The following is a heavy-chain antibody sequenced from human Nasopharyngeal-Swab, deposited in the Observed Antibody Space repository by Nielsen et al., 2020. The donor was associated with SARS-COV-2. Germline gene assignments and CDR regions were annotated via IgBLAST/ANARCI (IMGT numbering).Heavy chain of an antibody. V-gene: IGHV3-30*18. D-gene: IGHD2-2*01. CDR1: GFTFSSYG. J-gene: IGHJ6*03. CDR3: AKAPSLYYYYYYMDV. CDR2: ISYDGSNK. Sequence: GESLKISCAASGFTFSSYGMHWVRQAPGKGLEWVAVISYDGSNKYYADSVKGRFTISRDNSKNTLYLQMNSLRAEDTAVYYCAKAPSLYYYYYYMDVWGKGTTVTVSS.